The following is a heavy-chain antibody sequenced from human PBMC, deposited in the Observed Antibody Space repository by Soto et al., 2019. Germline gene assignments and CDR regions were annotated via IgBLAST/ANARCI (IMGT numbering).Heavy chain of an antibody. Sequence: PGGSLRLSCAASGFTFNDYAMAWVRQAPGQGLEWVSSISGSGGHSSYVDSVRGRFTISRDNVNNILSLDMSDLRAEDTALYYCAKDCRRLAVTGSAFDSWGQGALVTVYS. J-gene: IGHJ4*02. CDR1: GFTFNDYA. D-gene: IGHD6-19*01. CDR2: ISGSGGHS. CDR3: AKDCRRLAVTGSAFDS. V-gene: IGHV3-23*01.